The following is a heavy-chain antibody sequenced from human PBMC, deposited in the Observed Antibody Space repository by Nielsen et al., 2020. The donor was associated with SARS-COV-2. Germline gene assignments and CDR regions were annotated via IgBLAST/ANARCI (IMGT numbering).Heavy chain of an antibody. J-gene: IGHJ5*02. CDR3: AKDIEQWLLVDGYRRFDP. D-gene: IGHD6-19*01. CDR2: ISWNSGSI. V-gene: IGHV3-9*01. Sequence: GGSLRLSCAASRFTFDDYAMHWVRQAPGKGLEWVSGISWNSGSIGYADSVKGRFTISRDNAKNSLYLQMNSLRAEDTALYYCAKDIEQWLLVDGYRRFDPWGQGTLVTVSS. CDR1: RFTFDDYA.